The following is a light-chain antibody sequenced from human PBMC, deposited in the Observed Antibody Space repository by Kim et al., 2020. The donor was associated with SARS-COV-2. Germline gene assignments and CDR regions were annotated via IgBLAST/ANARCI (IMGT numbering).Light chain of an antibody. V-gene: IGKV1-9*01. CDR1: QGISSD. J-gene: IGKJ3*01. CDR2: AAS. Sequence: SVGARATSPCRASQGISSDLAWYQQKPGKAPKLMIYAASTLQSGVASRCSGSGSGTEFNLTTSSLQSEDFATYYCQQINSYLLFTFGPGTKGDIK. CDR3: QQINSYLLFT.